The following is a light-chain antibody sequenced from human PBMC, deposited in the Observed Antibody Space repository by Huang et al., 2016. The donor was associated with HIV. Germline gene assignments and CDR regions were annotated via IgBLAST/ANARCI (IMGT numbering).Light chain of an antibody. CDR1: QSLLNTDGKTY. Sequence: DIVMTQTPLSLSVTPGQPASISCKSSQSLLNTDGKTYLYWYLQKPGQSPQLLISEVPSGFSGVPNRLSGSGSGTDFTLKISRVEAEDVGVYYCMQGIHPWTFGQGTKVE. V-gene: IGKV2-29*02. CDR3: MQGIHPWT. CDR2: EVP. J-gene: IGKJ1*01.